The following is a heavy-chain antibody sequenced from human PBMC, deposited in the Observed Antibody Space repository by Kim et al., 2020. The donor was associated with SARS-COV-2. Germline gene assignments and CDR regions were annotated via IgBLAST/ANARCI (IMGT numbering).Heavy chain of an antibody. CDR3: ATDDKQRGLPWYRMPDY. CDR1: GNSLREFS. D-gene: IGHD6-13*01. CDR2: FNPENGKT. J-gene: IGHJ4*02. V-gene: IGHV1-24*01. Sequence: ASVKVSCKFSGNSLREFSMHWVRQAPGKGLECMVGFNPENGKTIYARNFLGRVTMIEDTSTDTAYRELSILRSDHTAMYDCATDDKQRGLPWYRMPDYWCQGTHVTAS.